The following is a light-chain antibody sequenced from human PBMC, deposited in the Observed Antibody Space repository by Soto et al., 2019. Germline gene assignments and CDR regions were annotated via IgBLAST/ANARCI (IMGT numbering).Light chain of an antibody. CDR2: GAS. V-gene: IGKV3-20*01. Sequence: EIVLTQSPGTLSLSPGERATLSCRASQSVSSNYLAWYQQKPVQAPRLLIYGASSRATGIPDNFSGSGSGTDFTLTISRLEPEDFAVYYCQQYGGSSWTFGQGTKVEIK. J-gene: IGKJ1*01. CDR3: QQYGGSSWT. CDR1: QSVSSNY.